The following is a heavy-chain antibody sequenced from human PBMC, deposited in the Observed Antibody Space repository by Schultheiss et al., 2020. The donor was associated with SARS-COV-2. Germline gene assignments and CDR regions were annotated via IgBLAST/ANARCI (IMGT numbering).Heavy chain of an antibody. CDR3: ARGGRWYYYNWFDP. Sequence: SQTLSLTCTVSGSYYWAWIRQPPGKGLEWIGYIYYSGSTYYNPSLKSRVTISVDTSKNQFSLKLSSVTAADTAVYYCARGGRWYYYNWFDPWGQGTLVTVSS. J-gene: IGHJ5*02. CDR1: GSYY. D-gene: IGHD2/OR15-2a*01. CDR2: IYYSGST. V-gene: IGHV4-31*03.